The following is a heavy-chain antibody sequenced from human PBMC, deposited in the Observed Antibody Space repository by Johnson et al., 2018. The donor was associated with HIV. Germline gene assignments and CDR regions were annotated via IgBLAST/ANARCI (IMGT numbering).Heavy chain of an antibody. V-gene: IGHV3-30*02. CDR1: GFTFSSYG. CDR2: IRYDGSNK. CDR3: ARGGLLWFGHPAD. Sequence: QVQLVESGGGVVQPGGSLRLSCAASGFTFSSYGMHWVRQAPGKGLEWVAFIRYDGSNKYCVDSVKGRFTISRDNAKNSLYLQMNSLRAEDTAVYYCARGGLLWFGHPADWGQGTMVTVSS. D-gene: IGHD3-10*01. J-gene: IGHJ3*01.